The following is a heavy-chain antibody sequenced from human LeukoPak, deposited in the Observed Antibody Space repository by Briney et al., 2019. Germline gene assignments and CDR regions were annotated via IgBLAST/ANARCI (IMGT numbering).Heavy chain of an antibody. CDR2: INHSGST. CDR1: GGSFSGYY. V-gene: IGHV4-34*01. J-gene: IGHJ5*02. D-gene: IGHD3-22*01. CDR3: ARSRMDYYDNWFDP. Sequence: PSETLSLTCAVYGGSFSGYYWSWIRQPPGKGLEWIGEINHSGSTNYNPSLKSRVTISVDTSKNQFSLKLSSVTAADTAVYYCARSRMDYYDNWFDPWGQGTLVTVSS.